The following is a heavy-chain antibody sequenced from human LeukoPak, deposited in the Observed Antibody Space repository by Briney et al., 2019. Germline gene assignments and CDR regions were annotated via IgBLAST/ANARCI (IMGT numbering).Heavy chain of an antibody. CDR3: ARHTGVFGASSGAFDF. CDR2: IYNSGST. J-gene: IGHJ2*01. V-gene: IGHV4-4*07. D-gene: IGHD3-3*01. Sequence: PSETLSLTCTVSGGSLGSYYWSWLRQPAGKGLEWIGRIYNSGSTDFNPSLKSRVAMSQDTSRNHFSLKLNSATAADTATYYCARHTGVFGASSGAFDFWGRGTLVTVSS. CDR1: GGSLGSYY.